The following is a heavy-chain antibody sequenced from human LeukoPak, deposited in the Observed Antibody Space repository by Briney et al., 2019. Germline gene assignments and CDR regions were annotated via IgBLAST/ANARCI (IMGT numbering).Heavy chain of an antibody. V-gene: IGHV3-69-1*01. Sequence: GGSPRLSCAASGFAFTSYTINWVRQAPGKGLEWVSSIITSGSIKYADSVKGRFTISRDNAKNSVYLQMSSLRADDTAVYYCAKDRTVTTGTFDYWGQGTLVTVSS. CDR3: AKDRTVTTGTFDY. D-gene: IGHD4-17*01. CDR1: GFAFTSYT. CDR2: IITSGSI. J-gene: IGHJ4*02.